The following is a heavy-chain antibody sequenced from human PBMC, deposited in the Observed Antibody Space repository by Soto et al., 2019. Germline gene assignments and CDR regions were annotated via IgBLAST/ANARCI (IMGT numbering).Heavy chain of an antibody. Sequence: QVQLVESGGGVVQPGRSLRLSCAASGFTFSSYGMHWVRQAPGKGPEWVAVISYDGSNKYYVDSVKGRFTISRDNSKNTLYLQMNSLRPEDTAVYYCAKNPYYDSSGYQLYYFDYWGQGTLVTVSS. CDR1: GFTFSSYG. D-gene: IGHD3-22*01. V-gene: IGHV3-30*18. J-gene: IGHJ4*02. CDR3: AKNPYYDSSGYQLYYFDY. CDR2: ISYDGSNK.